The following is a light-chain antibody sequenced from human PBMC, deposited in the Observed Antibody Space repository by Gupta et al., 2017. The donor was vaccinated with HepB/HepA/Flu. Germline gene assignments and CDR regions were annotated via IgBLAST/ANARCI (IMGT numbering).Light chain of an antibody. J-gene: IGLJ2*01. CDR1: SSNIGNNY. CDR3: AAWDDSVSSLL. CDR2: STS. Sequence: SVLTQTPSASGTPGQRVTISCSGTSSNIGNNYVYWYQHLPGTGPKRLIESTSQRPSGVPDRFSGSKSGTSASLAIRGLRSEDEGDYYCAAWDDSVSSLLLGGGTKLTVL. V-gene: IGLV1-47*02.